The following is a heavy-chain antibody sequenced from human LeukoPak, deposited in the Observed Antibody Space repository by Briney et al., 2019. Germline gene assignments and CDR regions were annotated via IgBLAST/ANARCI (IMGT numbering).Heavy chain of an antibody. CDR3: AKAQGIAAAGTDY. D-gene: IGHD6-13*01. CDR1: GFTFDDYA. Sequence: GGSLRLSCAASGFTFDDYAMHWVRQAPGKGLEWVSGISWNSGSIGYADSVKGRFTISRDNAKNSLYLQMNSLRAEGTALYYCAKAQGIAAAGTDYWGQGTLVTVSS. J-gene: IGHJ4*02. V-gene: IGHV3-9*01. CDR2: ISWNSGSI.